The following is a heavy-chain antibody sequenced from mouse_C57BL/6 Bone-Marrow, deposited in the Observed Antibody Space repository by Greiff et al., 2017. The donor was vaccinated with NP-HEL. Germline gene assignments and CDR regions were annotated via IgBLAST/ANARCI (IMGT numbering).Heavy chain of an antibody. CDR1: GYTFTSYW. J-gene: IGHJ3*01. CDR3: ARGESYYYGSSYGY. Sequence: QVQLQQPGAELVKPGASVKLSCKASGYTFTSYWMQWVKQRPGQGLEWIGEIDPSDSYTNYTQKFKGKATLTVDTSSSTAYMQLISLPSEDSAVYDCARGESYYYGSSYGYWGQGTLVTVSA. CDR2: IDPSDSYT. D-gene: IGHD1-1*01. V-gene: IGHV1-50*01.